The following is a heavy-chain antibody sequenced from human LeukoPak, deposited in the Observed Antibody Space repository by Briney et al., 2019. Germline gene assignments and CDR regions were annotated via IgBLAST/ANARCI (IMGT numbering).Heavy chain of an antibody. J-gene: IGHJ5*02. CDR2: ISYDGSNK. V-gene: IGHV3-30-3*01. D-gene: IGHD6-19*01. CDR1: GFTFSSYA. Sequence: GGSLRLSCAASGFTFSSYAMHWVRQALGKGLEWVAVISYDGSNKYYADSVKGRFTISRDNSKNTLYLQMNSLRAEDTAVYYCAREGIAVAGYGPWGQGTLVTVSS. CDR3: AREGIAVAGYGP.